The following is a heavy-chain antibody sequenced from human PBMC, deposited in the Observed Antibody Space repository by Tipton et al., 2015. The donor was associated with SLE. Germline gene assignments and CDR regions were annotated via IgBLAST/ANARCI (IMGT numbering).Heavy chain of an antibody. J-gene: IGHJ3*02. CDR1: GGSFSGYY. V-gene: IGHV4-34*01. CDR3: ARNWHNWNTEAFDI. CDR2: INHSGST. Sequence: TLSLTCAVYGGSFSGYYWSWIRQPSGKGLEWIGEINHSGSTNYNPSLKSRVTISVDASKNQFSLKLSSVTAADTAVYYCARNWHNWNTEAFDIWGQGTMVTVSS. D-gene: IGHD1/OR15-1a*01.